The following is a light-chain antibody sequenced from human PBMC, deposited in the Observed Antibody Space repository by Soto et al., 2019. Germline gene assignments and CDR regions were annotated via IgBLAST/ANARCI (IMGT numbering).Light chain of an antibody. Sequence: QSAPTQLPSASGTPGQSDTISCTGTKSDMGVYDFVSWYQHHPGKAPPLIISEVVRRPSGVPDRFSGSKSGNTASLTVSGLQAADEADYFCKSYAGSNTYVFGSGTKVTVL. CDR1: KSDMGVYDF. V-gene: IGLV2-8*01. J-gene: IGLJ1*01. CDR2: EVV. CDR3: KSYAGSNTYV.